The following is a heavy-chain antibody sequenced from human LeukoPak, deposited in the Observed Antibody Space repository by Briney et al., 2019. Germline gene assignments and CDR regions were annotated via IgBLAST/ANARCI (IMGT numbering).Heavy chain of an antibody. J-gene: IGHJ4*02. Sequence: GGSLRLSCAASGFTFSANWMSWVRQAPGKGLEWVANIKQDGSEKYYVDSVKGRFTISRDNAKNSLYLQMNSMRAEDTAVYYCARGSYYYPYWGQGTLVIVSS. CDR1: GFTFSANW. CDR2: IKQDGSEK. CDR3: ARGSYYYPY. V-gene: IGHV3-7*04. D-gene: IGHD3-10*01.